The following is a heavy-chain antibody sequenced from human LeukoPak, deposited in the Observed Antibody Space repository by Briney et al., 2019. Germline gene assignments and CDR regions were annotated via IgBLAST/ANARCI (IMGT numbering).Heavy chain of an antibody. J-gene: IGHJ4*02. Sequence: GGSLRLSCAASGFRLSSFGMHWVRQAPGKGLEWVAFIRHDGSDKYYADSVKGRFTISRDNSKNTLYLQMNSLRAEDTAMYYCARNVYYDSGTYHSDFDYWGLGTLVTVSS. D-gene: IGHD3-10*01. V-gene: IGHV3-30*02. CDR1: GFRLSSFG. CDR2: IRHDGSDK. CDR3: ARNVYYDSGTYHSDFDY.